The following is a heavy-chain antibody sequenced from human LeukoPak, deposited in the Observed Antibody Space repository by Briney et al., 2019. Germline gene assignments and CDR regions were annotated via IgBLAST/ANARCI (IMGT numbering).Heavy chain of an antibody. Sequence: ASVKVSCKASGYTXTGYYMHWVRQAPGQGLEWMVWINPNSGGTNYAQKFQGRVTMTRDTSISTAYMELSRLRSDDTAVYYCARDQTVPLRWFDPWGQGTLVTVSS. V-gene: IGHV1-2*02. CDR3: ARDQTVPLRWFDP. D-gene: IGHD4-17*01. CDR2: INPNSGGT. CDR1: GYTXTGYY. J-gene: IGHJ5*02.